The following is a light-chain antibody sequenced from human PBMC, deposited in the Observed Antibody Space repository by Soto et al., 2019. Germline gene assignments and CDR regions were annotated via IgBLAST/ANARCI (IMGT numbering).Light chain of an antibody. CDR1: SSDIGYYNF. Sequence: QSALAQPASVSGSPGQSITSSCTGSSSDIGYYNFASWYQHHPGKARKLLIFGVTNRPSGISDRFSGSKSGATASLTISGLQAEDEADYYCSSYASTNSLVFGTGTKVPVL. CDR2: GVT. V-gene: IGLV2-14*01. CDR3: SSYASTNSLV. J-gene: IGLJ1*01.